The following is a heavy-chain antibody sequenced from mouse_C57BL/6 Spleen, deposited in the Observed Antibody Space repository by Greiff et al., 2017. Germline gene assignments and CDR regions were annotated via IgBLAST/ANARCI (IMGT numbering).Heavy chain of an antibody. Sequence: VQLQQSGPELVKPGASVKISCKASGYSFTGYYMNWVKQSPEKSLEWIGEINPSTGGTTYNQKFKDKATLTVDKSSSTAYMQLKSLTSEDSAVYYCASSFVLRSYAMDYWGQGTSGTVSS. V-gene: IGHV1-42*01. CDR3: ASSFVLRSYAMDY. J-gene: IGHJ4*01. D-gene: IGHD1-1*01. CDR1: GYSFTGYY. CDR2: INPSTGGT.